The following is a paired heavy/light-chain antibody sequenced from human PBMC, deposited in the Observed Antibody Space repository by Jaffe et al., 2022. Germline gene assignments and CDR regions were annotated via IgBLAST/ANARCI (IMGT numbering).Heavy chain of an antibody. V-gene: IGHV4-39*01. CDR1: GGSISSSSYY. CDR2: IYYSGST. Sequence: QLQLQESGPGLVKPSETLSLTCTVSGGSISSSSYYWGWIRQPPGKGLEWIGSIYYSGSTYYNPSLKSRVTISVDTSKNQFSLKLSSVTAADTAVYYCARQGDYDILTGYPSGKEETTRGILYYYMDVWGKGTTVTVSS. CDR3: ARQGDYDILTGYPSGKEETTRGILYYYMDV. J-gene: IGHJ6*03. D-gene: IGHD3-9*01.
Light chain of an antibody. CDR2: LGS. Sequence: DIVMTQSPLSLPVTPGEPASISCRSSQSLLHSNGYNYLDWYLQKPGQSPQLLIYLGSNRASGVPDRFSGSGSGTDFTLKISRVEAEDVGVYYCMQALQTPTWTFGQGTKVEIK. CDR3: MQALQTPTWT. CDR1: QSLLHSNGYNY. V-gene: IGKV2-28*01. J-gene: IGKJ1*01.